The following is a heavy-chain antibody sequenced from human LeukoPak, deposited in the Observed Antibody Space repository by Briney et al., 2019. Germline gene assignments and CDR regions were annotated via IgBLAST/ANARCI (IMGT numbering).Heavy chain of an antibody. J-gene: IGHJ3*01. CDR1: GLSVSSTY. V-gene: IGHV3-53*01. D-gene: IGHD3-22*01. CDR3: ARDFGPSAYSGALDL. CDR2: IYIDRKP. Sequence: PGGSLRLSCAASGLSVSSTYMSWLRQAPGKGLEWVSVIYIDRKPYYADSMKGRFTISRDISKNTLYLQMNSLRAEDTAVYYCARDFGPSAYSGALDLWGQGTLVTVSS.